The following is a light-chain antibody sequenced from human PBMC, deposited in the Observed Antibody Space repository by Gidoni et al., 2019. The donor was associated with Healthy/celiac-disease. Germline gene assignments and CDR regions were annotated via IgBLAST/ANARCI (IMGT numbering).Light chain of an antibody. CDR1: HSLLHSNGYNY. V-gene: IGKV2-28*01. J-gene: IGKJ2*01. Sequence: DIVMTQSPLSLPVTPGEPASISCRSSHSLLHSNGYNYLDWYLQKPGQSPQLLIYLGSNRDSGVPDRFSGSGSGTDFTLKISRVEAEDVGVYYCMQALQTPRTFGQGTKLEIK. CDR3: MQALQTPRT. CDR2: LGS.